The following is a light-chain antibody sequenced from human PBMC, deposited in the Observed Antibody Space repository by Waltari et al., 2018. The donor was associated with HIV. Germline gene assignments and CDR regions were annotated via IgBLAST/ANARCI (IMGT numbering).Light chain of an antibody. J-gene: IGLJ2*01. Sequence: QSALTQPASVSGSPGQSTTISCTGTSRAVGGYNLVFGYQQHPGKAPKLMIYEVSKRPSGVSNRFSGSKSGNTASLTISGLQAEDEADYYCCAYAGSTTYVIFGGGTKLTVL. CDR1: SRAVGGYNL. CDR3: CAYAGSTTYVI. V-gene: IGLV2-23*02. CDR2: EVS.